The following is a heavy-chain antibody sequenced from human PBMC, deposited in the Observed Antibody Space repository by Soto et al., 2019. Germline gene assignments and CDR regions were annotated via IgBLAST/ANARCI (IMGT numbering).Heavy chain of an antibody. CDR3: ARDLHYGDYWGGWFDP. Sequence: QVQLVQSGAEVKKPGSSVKVSCKASGGTFSSYAISWVRQAPGQGLEWMGGSIPLFGTANYAQKFQGRVTITADESTSTAYMELSSLRSEDTAVYYCARDLHYGDYWGGWFDPWGQGTLVTVSS. J-gene: IGHJ5*02. CDR1: GGTFSSYA. V-gene: IGHV1-69*01. D-gene: IGHD4-17*01. CDR2: SIPLFGTA.